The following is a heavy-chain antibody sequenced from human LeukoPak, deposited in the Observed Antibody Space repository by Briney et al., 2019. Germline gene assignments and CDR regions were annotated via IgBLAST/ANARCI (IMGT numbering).Heavy chain of an antibody. CDR3: ARRGGWGIDY. D-gene: IGHD6-19*01. Sequence: GASVKVSCKASGYTFTDYGFTWVRQAPGQGLEWMGWISALNGNANYAHKFRGRVTLTRDTSTGTAYMELRSLKSDDTAVYYCARRGGWGIDYWGQGTLVTVSS. CDR1: GYTFTDYG. J-gene: IGHJ4*02. CDR2: ISALNGNA. V-gene: IGHV1-18*01.